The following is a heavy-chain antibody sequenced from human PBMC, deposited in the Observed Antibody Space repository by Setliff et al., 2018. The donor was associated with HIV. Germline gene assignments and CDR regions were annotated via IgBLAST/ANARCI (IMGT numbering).Heavy chain of an antibody. D-gene: IGHD6-19*01. CDR1: GASISSFY. J-gene: IGHJ5*02. Sequence: SETLSLTCTVSGASISSFYWSWIRQPPGKGLDWIGYIYYSGSTNYNPSLKSRVTMSVDTSKNRFSLKLNSVTAADTAVYYCARLNQQWLVRDSGSNWFDPWGQGTLVTVSS. CDR2: IYYSGST. V-gene: IGHV4-59*08. CDR3: ARLNQQWLVRDSGSNWFDP.